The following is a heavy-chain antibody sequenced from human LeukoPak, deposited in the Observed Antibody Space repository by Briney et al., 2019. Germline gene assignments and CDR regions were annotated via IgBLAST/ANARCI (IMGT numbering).Heavy chain of an antibody. CDR2: IYTSGST. CDR3: ARELRGARYYYYMDV. V-gene: IGHV4-4*07. Sequence: PSETLSLTCTVSGGSISSYYWSWIRQPAGKGLEWIGRIYTSGSTNYNPSHKSRVTMSVDTSKNQFSLKLSSVTPADTAVYYCARELRGARYYYYMDVWGKGTTVTVSS. J-gene: IGHJ6*03. D-gene: IGHD4/OR15-4a*01. CDR1: GGSISSYY.